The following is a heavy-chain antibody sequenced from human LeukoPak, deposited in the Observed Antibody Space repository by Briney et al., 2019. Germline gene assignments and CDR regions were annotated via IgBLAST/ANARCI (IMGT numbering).Heavy chain of an antibody. D-gene: IGHD3-22*01. V-gene: IGHV5-51*01. CDR2: IYPGDSDT. CDR1: GYSFTSYW. Sequence: GESLKISCKGSGYSFTSYWIGWVRQMPGKGLEWMGIIYPGDSDTRYSPSFQGQVTISADKSISTAYLQWSSLKASDTAMYYCARALYYYDSSGYYLSVWGQGTLVTVSS. CDR3: ARALYYYDSSGYYLSV. J-gene: IGHJ4*02.